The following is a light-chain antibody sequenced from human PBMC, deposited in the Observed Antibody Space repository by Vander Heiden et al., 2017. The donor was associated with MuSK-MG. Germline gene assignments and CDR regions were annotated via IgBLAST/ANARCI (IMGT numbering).Light chain of an antibody. CDR2: GAS. V-gene: IGKV3-20*01. CDR3: QHGGSSLGGT. J-gene: IGKJ2*02. CDR1: QSVSSSY. Sequence: ILLTPSPRTQTLSQEERATLSCRASQSVSSSYLAREQQKPGQAHRRLTEGASSRATGLPDRYSGTWSGPDVTLTISIPDPEDFAVYYCQHGGSSLGGTFGQGTKVEIK.